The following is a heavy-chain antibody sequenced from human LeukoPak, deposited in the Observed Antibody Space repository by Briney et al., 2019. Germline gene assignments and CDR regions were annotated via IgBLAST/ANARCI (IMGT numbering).Heavy chain of an antibody. CDR1: GFTFSSYA. V-gene: IGHV3-23*01. J-gene: IGHJ4*02. D-gene: IGHD6-13*01. CDR3: AKGGGQQLGLNTVDF. CDR2: ISGSGDST. Sequence: PAGSLRLSCAASGFTFSSYAMSWVRQAPGKGLEWISAISGSGDSTNYADSVKGRFTISRDNSKNTLYLQMNSLRAEDTAVYYCAKGGGQQLGLNTVDFWGQGTLVIVSS.